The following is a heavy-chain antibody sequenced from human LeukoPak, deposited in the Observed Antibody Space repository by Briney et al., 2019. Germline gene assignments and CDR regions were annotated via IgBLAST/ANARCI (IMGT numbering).Heavy chain of an antibody. Sequence: GGSLRLSCAASGFTFTSYAMNWVRQAPGKGLEWVSGISGSGGSTYYADPLKGRFTISRDNSKNTLYLQMNSLRAEDTAVYYCVRESTSSGYYYAPDYWGQGTLVTVS. CDR2: ISGSGGST. D-gene: IGHD3-22*01. V-gene: IGHV3-23*01. CDR3: VRESTSSGYYYAPDY. J-gene: IGHJ4*02. CDR1: GFTFTSYA.